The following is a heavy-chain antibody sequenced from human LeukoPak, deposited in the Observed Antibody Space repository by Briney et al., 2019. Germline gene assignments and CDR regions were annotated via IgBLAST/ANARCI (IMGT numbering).Heavy chain of an antibody. D-gene: IGHD6-13*01. J-gene: IGHJ4*02. Sequence: GSLRLSFAASRFTFSSCWMHLVRQDPGKGLVWVSRINSDGSATSYADSGKGRFTISRDNAKNTLYLQMNSLRAEDTAVYYCARGIAAAGSTSTDHWGQGTLVTVSS. CDR1: RFTFSSCW. CDR2: INSDGSAT. V-gene: IGHV3-74*01. CDR3: ARGIAAAGSTSTDH.